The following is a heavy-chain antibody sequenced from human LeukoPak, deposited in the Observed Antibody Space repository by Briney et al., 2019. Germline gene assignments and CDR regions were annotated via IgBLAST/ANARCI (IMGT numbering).Heavy chain of an antibody. D-gene: IGHD3-10*01. CDR2: ISAYNGNT. Sequence: RASVKVSCKASGYTFTSYGISWVRQAPGQGLEWKGWISAYNGNTNYAQKLQGRVTMTTDTSTSTAYMELRSLRSDDTAVYYCARGDSYYYGSGSYLDPQYYYYYYGMDVWGQGTTVTVSS. CDR1: GYTFTSYG. V-gene: IGHV1-18*01. CDR3: ARGDSYYYGSGSYLDPQYYYYYYGMDV. J-gene: IGHJ6*02.